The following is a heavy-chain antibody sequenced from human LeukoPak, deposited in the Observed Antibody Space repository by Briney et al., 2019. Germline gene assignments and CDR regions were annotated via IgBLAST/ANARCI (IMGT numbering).Heavy chain of an antibody. V-gene: IGHV3-53*05. Sequence: PGGSLRLSCAASGFTVSSNYMSWVRQAPGKGLEWVSVIYSGGSTYYADSVKGRFTISRDNSKNTLYLQMNSLRAEDTAVYYCARAVIAAAGTEWFDPWGQGTLVTVSS. J-gene: IGHJ5*02. CDR1: GFTVSSNY. D-gene: IGHD6-13*01. CDR2: IYSGGST. CDR3: ARAVIAAAGTEWFDP.